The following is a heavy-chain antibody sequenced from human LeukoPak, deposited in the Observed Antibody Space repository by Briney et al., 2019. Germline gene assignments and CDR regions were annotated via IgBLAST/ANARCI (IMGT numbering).Heavy chain of an antibody. D-gene: IGHD1-20*01. J-gene: IGHJ5*01. V-gene: IGHV1-2*06. CDR3: ARDASNWSAFDS. Sequence: ASVKVSCKASGYTFSGYSMHWVRQAPGQGLEWMGRINPNSGVTYYAQKFQGRVTMTSDTSITTAYMELSSLASDDTATYYCARDASNWSAFDSWGQGTLVIVSS. CDR2: INPNSGVT. CDR1: GYTFSGYS.